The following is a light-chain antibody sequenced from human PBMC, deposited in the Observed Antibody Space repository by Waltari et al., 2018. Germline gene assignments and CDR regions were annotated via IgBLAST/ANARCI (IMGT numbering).Light chain of an antibody. CDR3: QQYGSF. CDR2: GAS. Sequence: EIVLTQSPGTLSLSPGERATLSCRASQSVSSSYLAWYQQKPGQAPRPLIYGASSRATGIPDRFSGSGSGTDFTLTISRLEPEDFAVYYCQQYGSFFGQGTKLEIK. J-gene: IGKJ2*01. CDR1: QSVSSSY. V-gene: IGKV3-20*01.